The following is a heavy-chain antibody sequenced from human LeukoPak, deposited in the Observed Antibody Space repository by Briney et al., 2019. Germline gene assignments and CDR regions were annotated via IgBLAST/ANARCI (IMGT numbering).Heavy chain of an antibody. CDR2: ISGSGGST. Sequence: GGSLRLSCAASGFTFSSYAMSWVRQAPGKGLEWVSAISGSGGSTYYADSVKGRFTISRDNAKNSLYLQMNSLKDEDTGVYYCARDRQDYDLLTGYDFWGQGTLVTVSS. V-gene: IGHV3-23*01. CDR3: ARDRQDYDLLTGYDF. CDR1: GFTFSSYA. J-gene: IGHJ4*02. D-gene: IGHD3-9*01.